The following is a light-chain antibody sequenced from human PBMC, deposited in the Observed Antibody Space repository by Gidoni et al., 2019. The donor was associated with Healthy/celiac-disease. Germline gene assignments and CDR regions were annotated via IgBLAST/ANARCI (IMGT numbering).Light chain of an antibody. CDR2: KAS. V-gene: IGKV1-5*03. J-gene: IGKJ3*01. Sequence: DIQMTQSPSTLSASVGDRVTITCRASQSISSWLAWYQQKPGKAPKLLIYKASSLESGVPSRFSGSGSGTEFTLTISSLQPDDFATYYCQQAGFTFSPGTKVDIK. CDR1: QSISSW. CDR3: QQAGFT.